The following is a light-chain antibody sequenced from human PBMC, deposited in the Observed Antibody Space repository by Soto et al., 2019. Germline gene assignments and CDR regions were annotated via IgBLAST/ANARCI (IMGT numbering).Light chain of an antibody. V-gene: IGKV2-28*01. CDR3: MQALQSLT. J-gene: IGKJ5*01. CDR1: QSLLYNDTYNY. CDR2: LGS. Sequence: IVGTQSPLTLPVTPGEPASISCRSSQSLLYNDTYNYLDWYLQKPGQSPQLLIYLGSHRASGVPDRFSGSGSGTDFTLKISRVEAEDFGTYYCMQALQSLTFGQGTRLEIK.